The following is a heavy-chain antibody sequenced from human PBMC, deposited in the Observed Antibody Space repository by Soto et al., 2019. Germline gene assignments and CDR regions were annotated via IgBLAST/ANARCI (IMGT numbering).Heavy chain of an antibody. V-gene: IGHV3-33*01. J-gene: IGHJ4*02. CDR2: IRCDGSNT. CDR3: ARDGVGATTYFGYFDY. CDR1: GFTFSGYG. D-gene: IGHD1-26*01. Sequence: GGSLRLSCAASGFTFSGYGMHWVRQAPGKGLEWVAVIRCDGSNTYYADSVKGRFTISRDNPKNTLYLQMNSLRAEDAAVYYCARDGVGATTYFGYFDYWGQGTLDTVSS.